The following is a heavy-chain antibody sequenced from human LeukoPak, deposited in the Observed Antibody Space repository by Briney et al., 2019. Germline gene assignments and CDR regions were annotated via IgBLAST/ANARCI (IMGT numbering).Heavy chain of an antibody. V-gene: IGHV3-21*06. D-gene: IGHD2-8*01. CDR2: IGPTGPDR. Sequence: GGSLRLSCTASGLTFSTSGFDWVRQAPGKGLEWVASIGPTGPDRYHADSIKGRFTISRDNANNFLYLQMNSLRAEDTAVYYCATEANGRHYDYWGQGTLLTVSS. CDR3: ATEANGRHYDY. CDR1: GLTFSTSG. J-gene: IGHJ4*02.